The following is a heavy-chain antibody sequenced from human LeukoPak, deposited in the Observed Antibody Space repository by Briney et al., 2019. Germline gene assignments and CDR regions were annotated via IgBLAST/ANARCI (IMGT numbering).Heavy chain of an antibody. V-gene: IGHV5-51*01. CDR2: IYPGDSDT. CDR3: ALDSSGFETGIGAFDV. CDR1: GYNFTSYW. Sequence: GESLKISCKGSGYNFTSYWIGWVRQMPGKGLEWMGIIYPGDSDTRYSPSFQGQVTISADKSISTAYLQWSSLKASDTAMYYCALDSSGFETGIGAFDVWGQGTMVTVSS. D-gene: IGHD3-22*01. J-gene: IGHJ3*01.